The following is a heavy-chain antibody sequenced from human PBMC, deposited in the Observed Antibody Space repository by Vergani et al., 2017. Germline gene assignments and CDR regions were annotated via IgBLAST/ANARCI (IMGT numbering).Heavy chain of an antibody. CDR2: IYHSGST. V-gene: IGHV4-30-2*01. CDR1: GGSISSGGYS. Sequence: QVQLQESGPGLVKPSETLSLTCAVSGGSISSGGYSWSWIRQPPGKGLEWIGYIYHSGSTYYNPSLKSRVTISVDRSKNQFSLKLSSVTAADTAVYYCARSTRYCSSTSCYAWFDPWGQGTLVTVSS. CDR3: ARSTRYCSSTSCYAWFDP. J-gene: IGHJ5*02. D-gene: IGHD2-2*01.